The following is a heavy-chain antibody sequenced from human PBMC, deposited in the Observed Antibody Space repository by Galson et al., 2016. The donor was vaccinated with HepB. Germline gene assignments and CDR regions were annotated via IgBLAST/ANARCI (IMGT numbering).Heavy chain of an antibody. CDR3: VKLYSLGRSDYGEDADQ. J-gene: IGHJ5*02. D-gene: IGHD3-16*01. CDR2: IVGSGEIT. V-gene: IGHV3-23*01. Sequence: SLRLSCAASGFTFSNYEIHWVRQAPGRGLEWVSAIVGSGEITLYADSVRGRFTISRDNSKNTVYVQMNSLRAEDTALYYCVKLYSLGRSDYGEDADQWGQGTPVTVSS. CDR1: GFTFSNYE.